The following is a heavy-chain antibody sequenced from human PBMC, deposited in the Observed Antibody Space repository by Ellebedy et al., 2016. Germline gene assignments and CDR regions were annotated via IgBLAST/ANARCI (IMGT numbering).Heavy chain of an antibody. D-gene: IGHD3-10*01. J-gene: IGHJ3*02. CDR2: IYYSGST. CDR3: AKSSGADAFDI. CDR1: GGSISSSSYY. Sequence: SETLSLTXTVSGGSISSSSYYWGWIRQPPGKGLEWIGSIYYSGSTYYNPSLKSRVTISVDTSKNQFSLKLSSVTAADTAVYYCAKSSGADAFDIWGQGTMVTVSS. V-gene: IGHV4-39*07.